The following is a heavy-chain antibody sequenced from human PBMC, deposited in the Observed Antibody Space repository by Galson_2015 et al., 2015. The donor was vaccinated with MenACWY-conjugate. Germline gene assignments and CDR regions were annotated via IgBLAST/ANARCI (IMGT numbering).Heavy chain of an antibody. D-gene: IGHD3-16*01. CDR3: ARGWGYFDS. V-gene: IGHV4-59*12. CDR1: GGSIGSYY. CDR2: IYDSGST. J-gene: IGHJ4*02. Sequence: SETLSLTCTFPGGSIGSYYWNWIRQPPGKGLEWIGNIYDSGSTNYNPSLKSRVTFSVDTSKNQFSLRLSSVTAADTAVYYCARGWGYFDSWGQGTLVTVSS.